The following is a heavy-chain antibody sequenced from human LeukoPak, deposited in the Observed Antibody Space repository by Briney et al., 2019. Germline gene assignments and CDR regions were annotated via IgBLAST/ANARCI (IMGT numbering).Heavy chain of an antibody. D-gene: IGHD3-10*01. CDR1: GGSISSSNW. CDR2: IYHSGST. J-gene: IGHJ5*02. Sequence: PSETLSLTCAVSGGSISSSNWWSWVRQPPGKGLEWIGEIYHSGSTNYNPSLKSRVTMSVDTSKNQFSLKLSSVTVADTAVYYCARDSGTTGEVKFDPWGQGTLVTVSS. V-gene: IGHV4-4*02. CDR3: ARDSGTTGEVKFDP.